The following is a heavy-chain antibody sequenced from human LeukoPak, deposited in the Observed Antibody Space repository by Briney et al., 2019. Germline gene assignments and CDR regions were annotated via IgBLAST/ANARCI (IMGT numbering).Heavy chain of an antibody. D-gene: IGHD6-13*01. CDR2: ISWNSGSI. CDR3: AKDTATGIASAGLRDGMDV. V-gene: IGHV3-9*01. Sequence: PGGSLRLSCAASGFTFDDYAMHWLRQAPGKGLEWVSGISWNSGSIGYADSVKGRFTISRDNAKNSLYLQMNSLRAEDTALYYCAKDTATGIASAGLRDGMDVWGQGTTVTVSS. J-gene: IGHJ6*02. CDR1: GFTFDDYA.